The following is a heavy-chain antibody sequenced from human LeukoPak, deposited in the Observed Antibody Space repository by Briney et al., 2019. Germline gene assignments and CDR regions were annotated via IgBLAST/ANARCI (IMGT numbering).Heavy chain of an antibody. Sequence: GGSLRLSCAASGFTFSSYAMSWVRQAPGKGLEWVSAISGSGGSTYYADSVKGRFTISRDNSKNTLFLQVKSLRVDDTAIYYCARGLDGFNYRFYFVCWGQGTLVTVSS. CDR2: ISGSGGST. CDR1: GFTFSSYA. D-gene: IGHD5-24*01. J-gene: IGHJ4*02. V-gene: IGHV3-23*01. CDR3: ARGLDGFNYRFYFVC.